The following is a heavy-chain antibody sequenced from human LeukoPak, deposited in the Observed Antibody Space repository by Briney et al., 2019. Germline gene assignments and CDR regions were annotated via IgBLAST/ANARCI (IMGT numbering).Heavy chain of an antibody. V-gene: IGHV3-30-3*01. CDR3: ARDECSSTSCYRTKGVDY. CDR2: ISYDGSNK. D-gene: IGHD2-2*01. Sequence: QPGGSLRLSCAASGFTFSSYAMHWVRQAPGKGLEWAAVISYDGSNKYYADSVKGRFTISRDNSKNTLYLQMNSLRAEDTAMYYCARDECSSTSCYRTKGVDYWGQGTLVTVSS. CDR1: GFTFSSYA. J-gene: IGHJ4*02.